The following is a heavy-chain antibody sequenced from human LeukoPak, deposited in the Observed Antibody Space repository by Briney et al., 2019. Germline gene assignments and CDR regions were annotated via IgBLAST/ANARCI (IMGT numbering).Heavy chain of an antibody. Sequence: PGGSLRLSCAASGFTVSSNYMSWVRQAPGKGLEWVSVIYSGGSTYYADSVKGRFTISRDNSKNTLYLQMNSLRAEDTAVYYCARLENILGAPYFDYWGQGTLVTVSS. CDR2: IYSGGST. CDR3: ARLENILGAPYFDY. D-gene: IGHD1-26*01. V-gene: IGHV3-53*01. J-gene: IGHJ4*02. CDR1: GFTVSSNY.